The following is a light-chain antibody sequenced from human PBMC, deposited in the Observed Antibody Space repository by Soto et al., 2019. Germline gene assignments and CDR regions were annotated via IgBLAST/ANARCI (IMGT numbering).Light chain of an antibody. CDR3: QQYGSSRSIT. V-gene: IGKV3-20*01. CDR2: GAS. CDR1: QSVSSSY. J-gene: IGKJ1*01. Sequence: EIVLTQSPGTLSLSPGERATLSCRASQSVSSSYLAWYQQKPGQAPRLLIYGASSRATGIPDRFSGSGSGTDFTLTISRLEPEDFAVYYCQQYGSSRSITFGQGTKVE.